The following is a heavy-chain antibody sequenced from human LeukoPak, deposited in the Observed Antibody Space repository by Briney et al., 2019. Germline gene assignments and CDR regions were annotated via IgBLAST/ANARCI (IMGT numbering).Heavy chain of an antibody. D-gene: IGHD5-24*01. Sequence: PSETLSLTCTVSGGSISSYYWSWIRQPPRKGLEWIGYIYYSGSTNYNPSLKSRVTISVDTSKNQFSLKLSSVTAADTAVYYCARVHRGYYYMDVWGKGTTVTVSS. J-gene: IGHJ6*03. CDR1: GGSISSYY. CDR3: ARVHRGYYYMDV. V-gene: IGHV4-59*01. CDR2: IYYSGST.